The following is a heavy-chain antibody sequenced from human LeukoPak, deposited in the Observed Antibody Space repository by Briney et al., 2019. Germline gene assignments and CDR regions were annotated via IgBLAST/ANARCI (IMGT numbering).Heavy chain of an antibody. J-gene: IGHJ4*02. CDR1: GGSISSGGHY. CDR3: ATDLVRGVMGY. CDR2: IYNSGGT. Sequence: TLSLTCTVSGGSISSGGHYWSWIRQHPGKGLEWIGHIYNSGGTYYNPSLKSRVTISVDTSKNQFSLKLSSVTAADTAVYYCATDLVRGVMGYWGQGTLVTVSS. V-gene: IGHV4-31*03. D-gene: IGHD3-10*01.